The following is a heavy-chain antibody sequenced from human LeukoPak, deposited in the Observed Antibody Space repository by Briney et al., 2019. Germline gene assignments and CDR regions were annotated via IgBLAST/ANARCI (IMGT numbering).Heavy chain of an antibody. J-gene: IGHJ4*02. CDR2: ISGSGDDT. V-gene: IGHV3-23*01. CDR3: ARVEGYYDFWSGYFDY. CDR1: GFTFSSYA. D-gene: IGHD3-3*01. Sequence: GGSLRLSCAASGFTFSSYAMSWVRQVPGTGLEWVSAISGSGDDTYYADSVKGRFTISRDNSKNTLYLQMNSLRAEDTAVYYCARVEGYYDFWSGYFDYWGQGTLVTVSS.